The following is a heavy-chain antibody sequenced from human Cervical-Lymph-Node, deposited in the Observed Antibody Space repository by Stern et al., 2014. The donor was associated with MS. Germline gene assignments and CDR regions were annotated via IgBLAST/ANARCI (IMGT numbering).Heavy chain of an antibody. D-gene: IGHD1-26*01. CDR1: GFTFSTYD. CDR3: TSYYF. J-gene: IGHJ4*02. Sequence: EVQLVESGGGLVQPGGSLRLSCAASGFTFSTYDMHWVRQATGKGLEWVSSIGTAGDTYYADSVKGRFTMSRENAKNSVYLQMNSLRAGDTAVYYCTSYYFWGQGTLVTASS. V-gene: IGHV3-13*01. CDR2: IGTAGDT.